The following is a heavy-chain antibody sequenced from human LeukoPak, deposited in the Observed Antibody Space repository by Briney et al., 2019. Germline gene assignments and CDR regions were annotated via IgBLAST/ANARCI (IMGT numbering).Heavy chain of an antibody. CDR2: ISYDGSNK. Sequence: GGSLRLSCAASGFTFSSYAMHWVRQAPGKGLEWVAVISYDGSNKYYADSVKGRFTISRDNAKNSLYLQMNSLRAEDTAVYYCAKETRGYYGSGSLDYWGQGTLVTVSS. D-gene: IGHD3-10*01. V-gene: IGHV3-30-3*01. CDR1: GFTFSSYA. CDR3: AKETRGYYGSGSLDY. J-gene: IGHJ4*02.